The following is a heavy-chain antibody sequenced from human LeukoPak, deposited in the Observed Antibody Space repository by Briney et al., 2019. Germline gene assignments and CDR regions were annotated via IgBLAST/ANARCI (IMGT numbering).Heavy chain of an antibody. J-gene: IGHJ6*02. CDR1: GYDFSIYT. CDR3: AREEGGLDV. Sequence: ASVKVSCKPSGYDFSIYTLNWVRQVPGQGPEWMGWMNTNTGKATYAQDFRGRFVFSFDSSVSTAYLEITSLKAADTAVYYCAREEGGLDVWGQGTTVIVSS. V-gene: IGHV7-4-1*02. CDR2: MNTNTGKA.